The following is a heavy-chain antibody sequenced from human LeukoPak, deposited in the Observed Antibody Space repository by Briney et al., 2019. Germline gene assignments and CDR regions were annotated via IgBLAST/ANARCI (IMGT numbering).Heavy chain of an antibody. D-gene: IGHD3-22*01. Sequence: ASVKVSCKASGGTFSSYAISWVRQAPGQGLEWMGGIIPIFGTANYAQKFQGRVTITADESTSIAYMELSSLRSEDTAVYYCAGTYYDSSGYYYALDYWGQGTLVTVSS. CDR3: AGTYYDSSGYYYALDY. CDR2: IIPIFGTA. CDR1: GGTFSSYA. J-gene: IGHJ4*02. V-gene: IGHV1-69*13.